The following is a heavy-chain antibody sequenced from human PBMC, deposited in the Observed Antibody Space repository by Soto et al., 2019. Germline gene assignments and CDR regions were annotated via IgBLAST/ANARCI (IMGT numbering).Heavy chain of an antibody. D-gene: IGHD3-10*01. CDR3: AHRRRGAGPGAFVDY. V-gene: IGHV2-5*02. CDR1: GSSLSTRGVA. J-gene: IGHJ4*02. Sequence: QITLKESGPTLVKPTQPLTLTCTFSGSSLSTRGVAVGWIRQPPGKALELLGFIFWGDDERYSPSLKNRLTLTEATSKHQVVLTMTNMDPVDTATYAWAHRRRGAGPGAFVDYWGQGVLVTVSS. CDR2: IFWGDDE.